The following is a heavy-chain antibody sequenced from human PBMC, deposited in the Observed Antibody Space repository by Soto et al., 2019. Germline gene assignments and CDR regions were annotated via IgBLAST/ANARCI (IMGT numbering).Heavy chain of an antibody. V-gene: IGHV4-34*01. D-gene: IGHD3-22*01. CDR2: INHSGST. J-gene: IGHJ4*02. CDR3: ARVGYYYDSSGYLDY. Sequence: SVTLSVTCAVDGGSFSGYYLSWIRQPPGKGLEWIGEINHSGSTNYNPSLKSRVTISVDTSKNQFSLKLSSVTAADTAVYYCARVGYYYDSSGYLDYWGQGTLVTVSS. CDR1: GGSFSGYY.